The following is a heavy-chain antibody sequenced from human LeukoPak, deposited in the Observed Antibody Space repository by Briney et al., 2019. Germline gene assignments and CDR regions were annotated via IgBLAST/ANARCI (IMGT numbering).Heavy chain of an antibody. D-gene: IGHD1-26*01. V-gene: IGHV1-2*02. CDR1: GYTFTGYY. J-gene: IGHJ5*02. CDR3: ARDRIVGATSDWFDP. CDR2: INPNSGGT. Sequence: ASVKVSCKASGYTFTGYYMHWVRQAPGQGLEWMGWINPNSGGTNYAQKFQGRVTMTRDTSISTAYMELSRLRSDDTAVYYCARDRIVGATSDWFDPWGQGTLVTVSS.